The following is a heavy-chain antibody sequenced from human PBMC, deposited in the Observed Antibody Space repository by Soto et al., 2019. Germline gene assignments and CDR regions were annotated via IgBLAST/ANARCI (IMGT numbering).Heavy chain of an antibody. CDR2: ISSSGGST. CDR1: GFTFSSYA. Sequence: EVQLLESGGDLVQPGGSLRLSCAAYGFTFSSYAMSWVRQAPGKGLEWVSGISSSGGSTYYADSVKGRFTISRDNSKNTLYLQMNSLRAEDTAVYYCPKSLAAVAIRGWFDPWGQGTLVTVSS. J-gene: IGHJ5*02. CDR3: PKSLAAVAIRGWFDP. D-gene: IGHD6-6*01. V-gene: IGHV3-23*01.